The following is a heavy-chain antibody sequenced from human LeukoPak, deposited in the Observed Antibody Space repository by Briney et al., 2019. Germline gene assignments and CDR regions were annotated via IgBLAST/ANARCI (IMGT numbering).Heavy chain of an antibody. CDR3: ARDAAVAATDY. CDR2: IYSGGST. J-gene: IGHJ4*02. CDR1: GFTVTNNY. V-gene: IGHV3-66*01. Sequence: GGSLRLSCAASGFTVTNNYMSWVRQAPGKGLEWVSVIYSGGSTYYADSVKGRFTISRDNAKNTLYLQMNSLSAEGTAVYYCARDAAVAATDYWGQGTLVTVSS. D-gene: IGHD6-19*01.